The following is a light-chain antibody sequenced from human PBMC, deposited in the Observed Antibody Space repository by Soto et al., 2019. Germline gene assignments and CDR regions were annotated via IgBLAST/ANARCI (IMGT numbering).Light chain of an antibody. CDR3: GTWDASRNWV. CDR2: DNN. CDR1: SSHIGNNY. J-gene: IGLJ3*02. V-gene: IGLV1-51*01. Sequence: QSVLTQPPSVSAAPGPRVAISCSGGSSHIGNNYVSWYQQFPGTAPKILIYDNNRRPSGVPDRFSGSKSGTSATLGITGLQSGDEADYYCGTWDASRNWVFGGGTKLTVL.